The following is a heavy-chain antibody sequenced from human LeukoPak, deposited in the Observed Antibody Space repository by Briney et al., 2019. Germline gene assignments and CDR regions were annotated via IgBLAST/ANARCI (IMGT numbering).Heavy chain of an antibody. CDR3: ARATATYSVSPGALDM. D-gene: IGHD1-26*01. Sequence: PGGSLRLSCAASGFSFSDSYMTWIRQAPGKGLEWISYVSSSGSTKYYADSVKGRFTISRDNAEKSLYLQMDNLRAEDTAIYYCARATATYSVSPGALDMWGQGIMVIVSS. J-gene: IGHJ3*02. V-gene: IGHV3-11*04. CDR1: GFSFSDSY. CDR2: VSSSGSTK.